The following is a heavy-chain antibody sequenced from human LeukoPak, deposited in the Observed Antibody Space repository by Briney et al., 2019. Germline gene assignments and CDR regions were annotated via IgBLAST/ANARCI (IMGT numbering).Heavy chain of an antibody. CDR1: GFTFSNAW. CDR2: IKQDGSEK. Sequence: GGSLRLSCAASGFTFSNAWMSWVRQAPGKGLEWVANIKQDGSEKYYLDSLEGRFTISRDNAKNSVYLQINRLRAEDTAVYYCARRGTIAVPVFWFDPWGQGTLVIVSS. D-gene: IGHD6-19*01. CDR3: ARRGTIAVPVFWFDP. V-gene: IGHV3-7*01. J-gene: IGHJ5*02.